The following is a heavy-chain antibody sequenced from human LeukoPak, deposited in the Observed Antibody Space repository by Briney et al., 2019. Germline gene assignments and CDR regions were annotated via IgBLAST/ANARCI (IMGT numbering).Heavy chain of an antibody. V-gene: IGHV6-1*01. CDR2: TYYRSKWYS. Sequence: SQTLSLTCVISGDSVSSNSAAWNWIRQSPSRGLEWLERTYYRSKWYSYSAVSVKSRIIINPDTSKNQFSLQLNSVTPEDTAVYYCARGPGAILHWGQGILVTVSS. D-gene: IGHD3-10*01. CDR3: ARGPGAILH. J-gene: IGHJ4*02. CDR1: GDSVSSNSAA.